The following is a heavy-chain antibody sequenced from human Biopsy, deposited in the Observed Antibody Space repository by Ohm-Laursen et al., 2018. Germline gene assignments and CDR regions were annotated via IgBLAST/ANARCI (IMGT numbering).Heavy chain of an antibody. J-gene: IGHJ4*02. Sequence: SLRLSCAAPGFNIRVSYMGWVRQPPGKGLEWLSLLYSAGNTYYADSVKGRFTISRDSSKNTLYLQMNSLRVEDTAVYYCARGPSGVATIGRGQGTLVTVSS. V-gene: IGHV3-66*01. CDR3: ARGPSGVATIG. CDR1: GFNIRVSY. D-gene: IGHD5-24*01. CDR2: LYSAGNT.